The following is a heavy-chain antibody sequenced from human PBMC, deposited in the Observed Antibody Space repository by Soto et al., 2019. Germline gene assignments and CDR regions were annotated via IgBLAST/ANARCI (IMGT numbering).Heavy chain of an antibody. CDR2: IYFNGAT. Sequence: QLQLQESGPGLVKPSETLSLTCTVSGGSISSSSYYWGWIRQPPGKGLEWLATIYFNGATQYNPSLKSRITMSIDTSNNQSSLNLRSVTAADTAVYYCAKESRSSSDTSGPHWGLGSMVTVSS. D-gene: IGHD2-15*01. J-gene: IGHJ1*01. CDR1: GGSISSSSYY. CDR3: AKESRSSSDTSGPH. V-gene: IGHV4-39*01.